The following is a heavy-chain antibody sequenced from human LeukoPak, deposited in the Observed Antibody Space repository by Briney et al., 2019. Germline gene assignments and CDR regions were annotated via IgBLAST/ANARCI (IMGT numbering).Heavy chain of an antibody. Sequence: ASVKVSCKASGYTFTTHDLTWVRQATGQGLEWMGWMNPGSGDTAYAQKFQGRVTMTRDTSMSTAYMELNSLGSEDTAIYYCARGLGDYNTDWFPVSGYWGEGTPVTVSS. CDR2: MNPGSGDT. D-gene: IGHD3-9*01. CDR3: ARGLGDYNTDWFPVSGY. V-gene: IGHV1-8*01. CDR1: GYTFTTHD. J-gene: IGHJ4*02.